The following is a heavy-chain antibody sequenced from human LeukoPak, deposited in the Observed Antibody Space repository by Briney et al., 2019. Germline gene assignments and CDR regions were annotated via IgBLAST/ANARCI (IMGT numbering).Heavy chain of an antibody. CDR1: GYSISSGYY. V-gene: IGHV4-38-2*02. Sequence: PSETLSLTCTVSGYSISSGYYWGWIRQPPGKGLEWIGSIYHSGSTYYNPSLKSRVTISVDTSKNQFSLKLSSVTAADTAVYYCARELVAAAGTPGPYDYWGQGTLVTVSS. CDR2: IYHSGST. CDR3: ARELVAAAGTPGPYDY. D-gene: IGHD6-13*01. J-gene: IGHJ4*02.